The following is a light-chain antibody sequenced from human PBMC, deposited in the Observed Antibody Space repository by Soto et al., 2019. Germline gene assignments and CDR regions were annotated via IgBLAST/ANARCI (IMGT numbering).Light chain of an antibody. CDR3: QQYGTSPLYT. CDR2: GAT. CDR1: QSVRSNY. J-gene: IGKJ2*01. V-gene: IGKV3-20*01. Sequence: EIVLTQSPGTLSLSPGERATLSCRASQSVRSNYLAWYRQKPGQAPRLLIYGATSRATGIPDRFSGSGSGTDFTLTIGRLEPEDFAVYYCQQYGTSPLYTFGQGTKLEIK.